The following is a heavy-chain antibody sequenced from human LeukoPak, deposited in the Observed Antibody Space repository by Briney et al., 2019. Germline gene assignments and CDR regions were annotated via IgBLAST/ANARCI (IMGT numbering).Heavy chain of an antibody. J-gene: IGHJ6*03. V-gene: IGHV3-13*01. CDR3: ARGPTALDYYYYMDV. CDR2: IGTVGDT. Sequence: GGSLRLSCAASGFTFSSYDMHWVRQATGKGLEWVSAIGTVGDTYYPGSVKGRFTISRENAKNSLYLQMNSLRAGDTAVYYCARGPTALDYYYYMDVWGKGTTVTVSS. CDR1: GFTFSSYD.